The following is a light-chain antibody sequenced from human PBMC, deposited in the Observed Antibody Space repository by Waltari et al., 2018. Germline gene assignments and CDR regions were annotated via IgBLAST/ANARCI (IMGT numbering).Light chain of an antibody. CDR2: DVI. CDR3: SSYISSSTLEL. CDR1: SSHVGANNY. J-gene: IGLJ2*01. Sequence: QSALTQPPSVSGSPGQSITLSCPGSSSHVGANNYAAWYQQHPGKAPKLMIFDVIFRPSGVSNRFSGSKSGNTASLTISGLRAEDEADYYCSSYISSSTLELFGGGASLTVL. V-gene: IGLV2-14*03.